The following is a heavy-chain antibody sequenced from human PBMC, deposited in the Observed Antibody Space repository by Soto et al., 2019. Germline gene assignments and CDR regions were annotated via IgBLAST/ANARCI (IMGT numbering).Heavy chain of an antibody. CDR2: VDSFSNFI. CDR1: GFTFSRYT. V-gene: IGHV3-21*01. D-gene: IGHD1-1*01. Sequence: GASLRLSCAASGFTFSRYTMNCVSQDPGKGLEWVAYVDSFSNFIYYADSVRGRFTISRDNAANSLFLRMASLRAEDTATYYCTRDQHWAFDIWGPGTMVTVSS. J-gene: IGHJ3*02. CDR3: TRDQHWAFDI.